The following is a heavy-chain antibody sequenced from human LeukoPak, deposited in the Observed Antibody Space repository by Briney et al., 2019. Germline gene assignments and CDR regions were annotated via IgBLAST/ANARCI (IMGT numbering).Heavy chain of an antibody. V-gene: IGHV3-23*01. J-gene: IGHJ3*02. CDR2: INGIGGST. CDR3: AKKWSGDYDSSDIIDAFDI. CDR1: GFTFSNYA. Sequence: QPGGSLRLSCAASGFTFSNYAMNWVRQAPGKGLEWVSSINGIGGSTYYADSAKGRFTISRDNSRNTLFLQMNSLRAEDTAVFYCAKKWSGDYDSSDIIDAFDIWGQGTMVTVSS. D-gene: IGHD3-22*01.